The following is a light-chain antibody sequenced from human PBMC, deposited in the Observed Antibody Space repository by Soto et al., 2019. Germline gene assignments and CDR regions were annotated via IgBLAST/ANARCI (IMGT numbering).Light chain of an antibody. CDR1: ACINRH. CDR3: QQSYTALSIT. J-gene: IGKJ5*01. CDR2: GAS. V-gene: IGKV1-39*01. Sequence: DIQMTQSPSSLAASVGDRVTITCRASACINRHLNWYQQQQGKAPKLLIYGASSLQNGVPSRFRGGGSGTDFTLIITNLQPEDFATYYCQQSYTALSITFGQGTRLEIK.